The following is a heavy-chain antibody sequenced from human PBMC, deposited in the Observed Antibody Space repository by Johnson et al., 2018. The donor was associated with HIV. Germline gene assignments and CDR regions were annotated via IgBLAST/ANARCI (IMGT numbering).Heavy chain of an antibody. J-gene: IGHJ3*02. V-gene: IGHV3-7*01. D-gene: IGHD6-13*01. CDR1: GFTVSSNY. CDR2: IRYDGSEK. Sequence: VQLVESGGGVVQPGGSLRLSCAASGFTVSSNYMSWVRQAPGKGLEWVSFIRYDGSEKSYVDSVKGRFTISRDNAKNSLYLQMSSLRAEDTAVYYCASRGREIVAAGILGAFDIWGQGTMVTVSS. CDR3: ASRGREIVAAGILGAFDI.